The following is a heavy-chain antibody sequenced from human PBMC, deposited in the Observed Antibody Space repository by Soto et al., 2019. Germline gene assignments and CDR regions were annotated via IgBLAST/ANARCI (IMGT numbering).Heavy chain of an antibody. Sequence: QVQLMQSGAEVKKPGSSVKVSCKASGGTISTNVISWVRQAPGQGLEWMGEIMPIFAAPNNAQKFQGRLTITADTSTTTVYMELSSLTSEDKAVYFCATGARYCSGGSCYPDDWGQGTLVIFSS. D-gene: IGHD2-15*01. CDR3: ATGARYCSGGSCYPDD. CDR1: GGTISTNV. CDR2: IMPIFAAP. V-gene: IGHV1-69*06. J-gene: IGHJ4*02.